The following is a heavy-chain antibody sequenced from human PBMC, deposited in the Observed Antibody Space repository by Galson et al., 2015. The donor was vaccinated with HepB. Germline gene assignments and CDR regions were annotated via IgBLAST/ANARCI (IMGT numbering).Heavy chain of an antibody. Sequence: SLRLSCAASGFTFSRHSMSWVRQAPGKRLAWVALISYDGSNKYYADSVKGRFTISRDNSKNTLYLQMNSLRAEDTDLYYCAKDPYLYSALAGTMAGFDYWGQGTLVTVSS. CDR2: ISYDGSNK. V-gene: IGHV3-30*18. J-gene: IGHJ4*02. CDR3: AKDPYLYSALAGTMAGFDY. CDR1: GFTFSRHS. D-gene: IGHD6-19*01.